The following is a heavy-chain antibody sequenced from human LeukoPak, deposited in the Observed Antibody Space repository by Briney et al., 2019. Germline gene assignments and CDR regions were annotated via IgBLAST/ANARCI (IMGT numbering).Heavy chain of an antibody. CDR3: ARDRHSGSYYGPYYYYYMDV. V-gene: IGHV1-2*02. J-gene: IGHJ6*03. Sequence: GASVKVSCKASGYTFTSYDINWVRQAPGQGLEWMGWINPNSGGTNYAQKFQGRVTMTRDTSISTAYMELSRLRSDDTAVYYCARDRHSGSYYGPYYYYYMDVWGKGTTVTVSS. CDR2: INPNSGGT. D-gene: IGHD1-26*01. CDR1: GYTFTSYD.